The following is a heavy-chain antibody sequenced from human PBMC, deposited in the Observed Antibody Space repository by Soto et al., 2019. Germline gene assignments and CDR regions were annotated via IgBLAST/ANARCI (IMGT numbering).Heavy chain of an antibody. V-gene: IGHV1-46*01. Sequence: QVQLVQSGAEVKKPGASVKVSCKASGYTFIDNYMYWVRQAPGQGLEWMGLINPSGGSTSYAQKFQGRVTIARDMSTSTAYMELSSLRSEDTAVYYCAREGGRWGQGTLVTVSS. CDR3: AREGGR. D-gene: IGHD6-25*01. CDR2: INPSGGST. J-gene: IGHJ4*02. CDR1: GYTFIDNY.